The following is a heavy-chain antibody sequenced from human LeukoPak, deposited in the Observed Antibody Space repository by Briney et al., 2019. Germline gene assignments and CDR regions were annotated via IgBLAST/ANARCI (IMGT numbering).Heavy chain of an antibody. Sequence: GGPLRLSCTVSGFTFSSYAMNWVRQAPGKGLEWVSGISENDGSTYYADSVRGRFTISRDNSKNTLYLQMNSLRADEDTAIYYCGRFATVGASTPHYFDSWGQGTLVTVSS. CDR1: GFTFSSYA. CDR2: ISENDGST. D-gene: IGHD1-26*01. V-gene: IGHV3-23*01. CDR3: GRFATVGASTPHYFDS. J-gene: IGHJ4*02.